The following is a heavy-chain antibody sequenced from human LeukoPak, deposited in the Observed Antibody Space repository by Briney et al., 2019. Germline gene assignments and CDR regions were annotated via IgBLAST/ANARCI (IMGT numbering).Heavy chain of an antibody. CDR3: ARDSAYCGGDCYSFDY. D-gene: IGHD2-21*02. V-gene: IGHV3-74*01. Sequence: PGRSLRLSCAASGFTFRNFWMHWVRQAPGKGLVWVSRINTDGSSTNYADSVKGRFTISRDNAKNTLYLQMSSLRAEDTAVYYCARDSAYCGGDCYSFDYWGQGTLVTVSS. CDR2: INTDGSST. CDR1: GFTFRNFW. J-gene: IGHJ4*02.